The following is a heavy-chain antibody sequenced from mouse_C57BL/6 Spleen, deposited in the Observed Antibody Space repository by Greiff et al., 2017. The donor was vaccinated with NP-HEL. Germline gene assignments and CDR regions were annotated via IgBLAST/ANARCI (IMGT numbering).Heavy chain of an antibody. CDR1: GYTFTSYW. J-gene: IGHJ3*01. CDR3: ARYERTRGAWFAY. V-gene: IGHV1-53*01. CDR2: INPSNGGT. D-gene: IGHD2-12*01. Sequence: VQLQQSGTELVKPGASVKLSCKASGYTFTSYWMHWVKQRPGQGLEWIGNINPSNGGTNYNEKFKSKATLTVDKSSSTAYMQLSSLTSEDSAVYYCARYERTRGAWFAYWGQGTLVTVSA.